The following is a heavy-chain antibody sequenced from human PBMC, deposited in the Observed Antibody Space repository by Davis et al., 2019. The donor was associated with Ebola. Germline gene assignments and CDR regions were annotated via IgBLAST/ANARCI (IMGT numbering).Heavy chain of an antibody. V-gene: IGHV5-51*07. CDR2: IYPGDSDT. CDR1: GYSFTSYW. CDR3: ARHLAMVQGVPGYYYYYGMDV. Sequence: PGGSLRLSCKGSGYSFTSYWIGWVHQMPGKGLEWMGIIYPGDSDTRYSPSFQGQVTISADKSISTAYLQWSSLKASDTAMYYCARHLAMVQGVPGYYYYYGMDVWGQGTTVTVSS. D-gene: IGHD3-10*01. J-gene: IGHJ6*02.